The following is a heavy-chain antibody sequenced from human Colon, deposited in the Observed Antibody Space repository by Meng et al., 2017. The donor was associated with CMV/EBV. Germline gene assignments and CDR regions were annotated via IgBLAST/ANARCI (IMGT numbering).Heavy chain of an antibody. J-gene: IGHJ4*02. Sequence: GESLKISCAAPGFTFSSYGMNWVRQAPGRGLEWVASIVTTGSAVYYADSVKGRFTISRDNAKNSLYLQMSSLSAEDTAVYYCARESVRRTVVVSAGYVDVWGRGTLVTVSS. CDR3: ARESVRRTVVVSAGYVDV. D-gene: IGHD2-21*01. V-gene: IGHV3-21*01. CDR2: IVTTGSAV. CDR1: GFTFSSYG.